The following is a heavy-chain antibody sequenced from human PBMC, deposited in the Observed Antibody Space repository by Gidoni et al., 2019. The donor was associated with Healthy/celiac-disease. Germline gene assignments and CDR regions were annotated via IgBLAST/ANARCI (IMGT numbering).Heavy chain of an antibody. CDR1: GFTCHYYA. Sequence: EVQLLESGGGLVQPGRSMRLDCAAPGFTCHYYAMPWVRQAPGKGLEWVSGISWNSGSIGYADSVKGRFTISRDNAKNSLYLQMNSLRAEDTALYYCAKARHYDFWRHPFDYWGQGTLVTVSS. CDR2: ISWNSGSI. CDR3: AKARHYDFWRHPFDY. J-gene: IGHJ4*02. V-gene: IGHV3-9*01. D-gene: IGHD3-3*01.